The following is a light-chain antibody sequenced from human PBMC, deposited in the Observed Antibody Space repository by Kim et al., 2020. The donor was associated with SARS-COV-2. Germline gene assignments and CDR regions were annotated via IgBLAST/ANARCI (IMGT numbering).Light chain of an antibody. CDR2: DVT. Sequence: QSALTQPASVSGSPGQSITISCTGTSNDLGTYNLVSWFQQHPGKAPKLMIYDVTKRPSGVSDRFSGSKSGNTASLTISGLQAEDEADYYCCSYAGRSYVFGTGTKVTVL. CDR1: SNDLGTYNL. J-gene: IGLJ1*01. CDR3: CSYAGRSYV. V-gene: IGLV2-23*02.